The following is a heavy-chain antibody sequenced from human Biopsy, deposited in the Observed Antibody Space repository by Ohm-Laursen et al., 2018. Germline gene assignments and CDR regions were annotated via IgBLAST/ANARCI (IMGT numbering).Heavy chain of an antibody. CDR3: ARRGRGGRSFDH. D-gene: IGHD2-15*01. Sequence: SHTLSLTCAVSGGSISSFSWTWIRQPPGKGPEWIGDISDSGSTNYKPSLKSRVIISVDTSKNQFSLNLSSVTAADTAVYYCARRGRGGRSFDHWGQGTLVTVSS. J-gene: IGHJ4*02. CDR1: GGSISSFS. V-gene: IGHV4-59*08. CDR2: ISDSGST.